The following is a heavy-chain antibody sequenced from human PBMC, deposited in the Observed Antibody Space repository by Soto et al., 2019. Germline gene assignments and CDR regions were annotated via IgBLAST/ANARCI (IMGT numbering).Heavy chain of an antibody. Sequence: GGSLRLSCAASGFTFRSFTMNWVRQAPGKGLEWVSTISSNSAYIYYTDALRGRFTISRDNAKNSLHLQMNSLGAEDTAVYYCTRDASRDSSARGWFDPWGPGTLVTVSS. CDR1: GFTFRSFT. J-gene: IGHJ5*02. D-gene: IGHD6-13*01. CDR2: ISSNSAYI. V-gene: IGHV3-21*01. CDR3: TRDASRDSSARGWFDP.